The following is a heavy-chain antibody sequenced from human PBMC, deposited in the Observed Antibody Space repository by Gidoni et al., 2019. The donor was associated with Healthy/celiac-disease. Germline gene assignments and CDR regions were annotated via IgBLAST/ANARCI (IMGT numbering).Heavy chain of an antibody. CDR1: GFTFSSYA. CDR2: ISGSGGST. V-gene: IGHV3-23*01. CDR3: AIRIVATINPSRG. J-gene: IGHJ1*01. D-gene: IGHD5-12*01. Sequence: EVQLLESGGGLVQPGGSLRLSCAASGFTFSSYAMSWVRQAPGKGLEWVSAISGSGGSTYYADSVKGRFTISRDNSKNTLYLQMNSLRAEDTAVYYCAIRIVATINPSRGWGQGTLVTVSS.